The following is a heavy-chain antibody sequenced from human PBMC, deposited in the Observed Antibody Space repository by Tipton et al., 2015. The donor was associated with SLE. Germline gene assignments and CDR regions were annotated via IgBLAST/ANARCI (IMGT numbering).Heavy chain of an antibody. D-gene: IGHD2-2*02. CDR2: INHSGST. V-gene: IGHV4-34*01. J-gene: IGHJ3*02. CDR1: GGSFSGYY. Sequence: TLSLTCAVYGGSFSGYYWSWIRQPPGKGLEWIGEINHSGSTNYNPSLKSRVTISVDTSKNQFSLKLSSVTAADTAVYYCARVVTTAIHDAFDIWGQGTMVTVSS. CDR3: ARVVTTAIHDAFDI.